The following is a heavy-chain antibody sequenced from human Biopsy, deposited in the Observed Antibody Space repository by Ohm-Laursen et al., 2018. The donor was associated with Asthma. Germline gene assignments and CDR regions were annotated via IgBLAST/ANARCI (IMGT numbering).Heavy chain of an antibody. CDR1: GGTFSNFA. Sequence: VASVKVSCKAPGGTFSNFAISWVRQAPGQGLEWLGGIMTVFGKTNYAQKFQGRVTITADESTSTAYMEVTSLRSEDTAIYYCARCQVGYSSGWSLLLKKIYYSGMDVWGQGNAVTVSS. V-gene: IGHV1-69*13. D-gene: IGHD6-19*01. CDR3: ARCQVGYSSGWSLLLKKIYYSGMDV. CDR2: IMTVFGKT. J-gene: IGHJ6*02.